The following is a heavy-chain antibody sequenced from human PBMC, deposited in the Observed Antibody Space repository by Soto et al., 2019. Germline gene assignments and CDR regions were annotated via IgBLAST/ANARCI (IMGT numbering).Heavy chain of an antibody. Sequence: GGSLRLSCAASGFIFSNYDMHWVRQAPGKGLEWVAVISNDGSEKSYADSVKGRFSLSRDNSKNTLYLQMNSLRPEDTAVYYCARVPGPWGQGTLVTVSS. CDR1: GFIFSNYD. V-gene: IGHV3-30*03. CDR2: ISNDGSEK. CDR3: ARVPGP. J-gene: IGHJ5*02.